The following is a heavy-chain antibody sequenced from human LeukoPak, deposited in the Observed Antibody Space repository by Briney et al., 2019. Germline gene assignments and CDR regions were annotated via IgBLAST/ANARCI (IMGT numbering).Heavy chain of an antibody. V-gene: IGHV3-66*02. Sequence: PGGSLRLSCAASGFTVSSNYMNWVRQAPGKGLEWVSVLYSAGNTFYADSVKGRFTISRDNSKNTLYLQMNSLRPEDTAVYYCARAREYLAIDYWGQGNLVPVSS. CDR2: LYSAGNT. J-gene: IGHJ4*02. CDR3: ARAREYLAIDY. D-gene: IGHD2/OR15-2a*01. CDR1: GFTVSSNY.